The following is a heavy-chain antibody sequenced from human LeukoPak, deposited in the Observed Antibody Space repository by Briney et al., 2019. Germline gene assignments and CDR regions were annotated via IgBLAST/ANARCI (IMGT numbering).Heavy chain of an antibody. CDR3: ARELSAAGGAY. CDR1: GGSFSGYY. J-gene: IGHJ4*02. V-gene: IGHV4-34*01. D-gene: IGHD2-2*01. Sequence: SETLSLTCAVYGGSFSGYYWSWIRQPPGKGLEWIGEINHSGSTNYNPSLKSRVTISVDTSKNQFSLKLSSVTAADTAVYYCARELSAAGGAYWGQGTLVTVSS. CDR2: INHSGST.